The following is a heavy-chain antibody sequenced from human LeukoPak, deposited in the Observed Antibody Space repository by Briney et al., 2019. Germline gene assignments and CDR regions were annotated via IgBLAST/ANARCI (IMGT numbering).Heavy chain of an antibody. Sequence: SETLSLTCAVYGGSFSGYYWSWIRQPPGKGLEWIGSIHYTGTTSYNPSLKSRVTISVDTSKNQFSLNLASVTAADTAVYYCARVGVFGYCTRYSCHSPLDYWGRGALVTVSS. V-gene: IGHV4-34*01. CDR1: GGSFSGYY. D-gene: IGHD2-15*01. CDR3: ARVGVFGYCTRYSCHSPLDY. J-gene: IGHJ4*02. CDR2: IHYTGTT.